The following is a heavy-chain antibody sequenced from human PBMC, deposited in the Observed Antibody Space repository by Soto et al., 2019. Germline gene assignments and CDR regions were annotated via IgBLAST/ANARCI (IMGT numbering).Heavy chain of an antibody. CDR3: ARGYDFWSGYSPGGYYYYGMDV. J-gene: IGHJ6*02. V-gene: IGHV1-69*13. CDR2: IIPIFGTA. Sequence: SVKVSCKASGGTFSSYAISWVRQAPGQGLEWMGGIIPIFGTANYAQKFQGRVTITADESTSTAYMELSSLRSEDTAVYYCARGYDFWSGYSPGGYYYYGMDVWGQGTTVTVSS. CDR1: GGTFSSYA. D-gene: IGHD3-3*01.